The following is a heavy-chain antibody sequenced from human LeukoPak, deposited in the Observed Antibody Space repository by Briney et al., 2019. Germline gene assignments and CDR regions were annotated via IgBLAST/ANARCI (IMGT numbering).Heavy chain of an antibody. V-gene: IGHV4-34*01. D-gene: IGHD3-22*01. J-gene: IGHJ4*02. CDR3: ARDYDSSGPAGY. CDR2: INHSGST. Sequence: SETLSLTCAVYGGSFSGYYWSWIRQPPGKGLEWIGEINHSGSTNYNPSLKSRVTISVDTSKNQFSLKLSSVTAADTAVYYSARDYDSSGPAGYWGQGTLVTVSS. CDR1: GGSFSGYY.